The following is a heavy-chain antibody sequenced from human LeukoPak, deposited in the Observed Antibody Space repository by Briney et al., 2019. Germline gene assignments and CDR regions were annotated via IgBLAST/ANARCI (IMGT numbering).Heavy chain of an antibody. Sequence: TLSLTCTVSGDSISSSTYYWGWIRQPPGKGLEWLALIDWDDDKYYSTSLKTRLTISKDTSKNQVVLTMTNMDPVDTATYYCARYYGDYLDAFDIWGQGTMVTVSS. CDR3: ARYYGDYLDAFDI. CDR1: GDSISSSTYY. CDR2: IDWDDDK. D-gene: IGHD4-17*01. J-gene: IGHJ3*02. V-gene: IGHV2-70*01.